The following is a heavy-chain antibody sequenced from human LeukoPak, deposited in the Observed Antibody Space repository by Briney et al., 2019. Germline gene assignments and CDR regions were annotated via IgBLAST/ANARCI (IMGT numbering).Heavy chain of an antibody. CDR1: GFSFNHYG. D-gene: IGHD3-22*01. CDR2: ISYDGSNK. J-gene: IGHJ4*02. CDR3: ARGTRTMIVVVIMS. Sequence: PGRSLRLSCAASGFSFNHYGMHWFRQAPGKGLEWVAVISYDGSNKYYADSVKGRFTISRDNSKNTLYLQMNSLRAEDTAVYYCARGTRTMIVVVIMSWGQGTLVTVSS. V-gene: IGHV3-30*03.